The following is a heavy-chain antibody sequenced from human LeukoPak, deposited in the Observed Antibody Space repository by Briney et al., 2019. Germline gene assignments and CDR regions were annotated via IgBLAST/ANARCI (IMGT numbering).Heavy chain of an antibody. CDR2: INWNSDTI. D-gene: IGHD3-10*01. CDR1: GFTFGAYC. CDR3: TKDISSGRPAPYGMDV. Sequence: GRSLRLSCAASGFTFGAYCMHWVRQPPGKGLEWVSAINWNSDTIHYADSVRGRFTISRDNAKNTLYLQMNSLRVEDTAFYFCTKDISSGRPAPYGMDVWGHGTTVTASS. V-gene: IGHV3-9*01. J-gene: IGHJ6*02.